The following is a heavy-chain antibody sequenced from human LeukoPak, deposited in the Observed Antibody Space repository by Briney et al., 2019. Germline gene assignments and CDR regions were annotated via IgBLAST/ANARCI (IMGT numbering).Heavy chain of an antibody. J-gene: IGHJ5*02. V-gene: IGHV4-39*01. CDR1: GDSISSRSYY. Sequence: SPSETLSLTCTVSGDSISSRSYYWGWIRQPPGKGLEWIGSIYYSGNTYYNPSLKNRVTVSVDRSKNQFSLKLSSVTAADTAVYYCARQIDPWAPFDPWGQGTLVTVSS. CDR3: ARQIDPWAPFDP. CDR2: IYYSGNT. D-gene: IGHD3-9*01.